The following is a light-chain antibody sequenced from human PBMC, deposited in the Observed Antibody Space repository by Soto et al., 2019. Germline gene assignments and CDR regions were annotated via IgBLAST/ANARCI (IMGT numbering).Light chain of an antibody. CDR3: SSYAGSNTWV. V-gene: IGLV2-14*02. CDR2: EGS. J-gene: IGLJ3*02. CDR1: SSDVGSYNL. Sequence: QSVLTQPASVSGSPGQSIAISCTGTSSDVGSYNLVSWYQQHPGKAPKLMIYEGSKRPSGVSNRFSGSKSGNTASLTVSGLQAEDEAHYYCSSYAGSNTWVFGGGTKLTVL.